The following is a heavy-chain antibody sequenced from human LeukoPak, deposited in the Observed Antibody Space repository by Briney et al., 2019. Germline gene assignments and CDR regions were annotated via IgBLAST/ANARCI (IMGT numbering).Heavy chain of an antibody. CDR3: ARRVPACYFDY. J-gene: IGHJ4*02. V-gene: IGHV4-39*01. D-gene: IGHD2-2*01. CDR2: IFHSGST. Sequence: SETLSLTCTVSGGSISSSSYYWAWTRQPPGKGLEWIASIFHSGSTYYNPSLKSRVTISVDTSKNQFSLKLSSVTAADTAVYYCARRVPACYFDYWGQGTLVTVSS. CDR1: GGSISSSSYY.